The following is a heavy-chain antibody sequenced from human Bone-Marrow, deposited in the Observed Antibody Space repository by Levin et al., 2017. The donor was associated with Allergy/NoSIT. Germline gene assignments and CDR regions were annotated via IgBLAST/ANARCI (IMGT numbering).Heavy chain of an antibody. V-gene: IGHV3-23*01. Sequence: GGSLRLSCAASGFTFRGVAMSWVRQTPGKGLEWVSSASGISDETYYADSVKGRFTTSRDNSRNMVYLQMNSLRAEDTALYYCAKDECGKYCTLDSWGQGTLVTVSS. CDR1: GFTFRGVA. D-gene: IGHD2-8*01. CDR2: ASGISDET. J-gene: IGHJ4*02. CDR3: AKDECGKYCTLDS.